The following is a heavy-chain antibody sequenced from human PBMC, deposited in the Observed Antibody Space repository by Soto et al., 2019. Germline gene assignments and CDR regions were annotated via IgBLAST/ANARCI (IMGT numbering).Heavy chain of an antibody. CDR3: ASHSRVVRGVRYYYGMDV. CDR1: GGSISSSSYY. V-gene: IGHV4-39*01. D-gene: IGHD3-10*01. J-gene: IGHJ6*02. CDR2: IYYSGST. Sequence: SETLSLTCTVSGGSISSSSYYWGWIRQPPGKGLEWIGSIYYSGSTYYNPSLKSRVTISVDTSKNQFSLKLSSVTAADTAVYYCASHSRVVRGVRYYYGMDVWGQGTTVTVSS.